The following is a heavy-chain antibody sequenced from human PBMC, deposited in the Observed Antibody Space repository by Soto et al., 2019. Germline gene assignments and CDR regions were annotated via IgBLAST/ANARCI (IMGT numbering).Heavy chain of an antibody. CDR1: GDSINSNNW. D-gene: IGHD1-1*01. CDR3: AFPSTNDFDY. J-gene: IGHJ4*02. CDR2: IYHSGST. Sequence: SETLSLTCAVSGDSINSNNWWSWVRQPPGKGLEWIGEIYHSGSTNYNPSLKSRVTLSRDNSRNQFSLILSSVTAADTAVYYCAFPSTNDFDYWCQGTLVTVS. V-gene: IGHV4-4*02.